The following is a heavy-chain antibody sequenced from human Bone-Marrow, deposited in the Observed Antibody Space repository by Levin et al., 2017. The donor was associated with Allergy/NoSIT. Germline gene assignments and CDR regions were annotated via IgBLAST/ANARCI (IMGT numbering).Heavy chain of an antibody. D-gene: IGHD1-14*01. J-gene: IGHJ3*02. CDR3: AREGITPSYSDLDGFDI. CDR2: IHYSGRA. V-gene: IGHV4-31*03. Sequence: SETLSLTCTVSGGSISSDNYYWSWVRQHPGKGLEWIAYIHYSGRAYYNPSLQSRVTISVDTSKNQFSLKLTSVTAADTAVCHCAREGITPSYSDLDGFDIWGQGTMVTVSA. CDR1: GGSISSDNYY.